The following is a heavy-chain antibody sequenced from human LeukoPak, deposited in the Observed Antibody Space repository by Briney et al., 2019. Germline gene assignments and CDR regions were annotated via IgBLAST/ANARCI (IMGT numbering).Heavy chain of an antibody. CDR1: GFTVSSNY. Sequence: PGGSLRLSCAASGFTVSSNYMSWVRQAPGKGLEWVSLIYSGTTYYVDSVKGRFTISRDNSKNTLYLQMSSLRVEDTAVYYCARGPTPVTARPFVYWGQGTLVIVSS. V-gene: IGHV3-53*01. CDR2: IYSGTT. CDR3: ARGPTPVTARPFVY. D-gene: IGHD2-21*02. J-gene: IGHJ4*02.